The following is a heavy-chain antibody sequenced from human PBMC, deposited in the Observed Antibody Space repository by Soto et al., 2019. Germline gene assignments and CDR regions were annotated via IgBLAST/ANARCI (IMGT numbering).Heavy chain of an antibody. CDR2: IWYDGSNK. J-gene: IGHJ4*02. Sequence: VQLVESGGGVVQPGRSLRLSCSASGFTFSSYGMHWVRQAPDKGLEWVAVIWYDGSNKYYADSVKGRFTISRDNSKNTLYLQMNSLRAEDTAVYYCARDMVGEIAVAGIDYWGQGTLVTVSS. V-gene: IGHV3-33*01. CDR1: GFTFSSYG. D-gene: IGHD6-19*01. CDR3: ARDMVGEIAVAGIDY.